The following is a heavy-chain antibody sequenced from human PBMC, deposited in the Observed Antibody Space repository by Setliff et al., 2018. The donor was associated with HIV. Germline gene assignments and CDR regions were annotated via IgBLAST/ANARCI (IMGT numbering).Heavy chain of an antibody. V-gene: IGHV4-34*01. J-gene: IGHJ5*02. D-gene: IGHD3-10*01. Sequence: PSETLSLTCTVSGGSISSYYWSWIRQPPGKGLEWIGEINHSGSTNYNPSLKSRVTISVDTSKNQFSLKLSSVTAADTAVYYCAREYYYGSGSSFDPWGQGTLVTVSS. CDR3: AREYYYGSGSSFDP. CDR1: GGSISSYY. CDR2: INHSGST.